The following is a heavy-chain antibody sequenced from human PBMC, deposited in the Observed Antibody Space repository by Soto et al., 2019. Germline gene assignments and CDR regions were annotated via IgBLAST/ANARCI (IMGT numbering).Heavy chain of an antibody. Sequence: QVQLVQSGAEEKKPGASVKVSCKASGYTFTSYAMHWVRQAPGQKLEWMGWINAGNGNTKYSQKFQGRVTITRDTSASTAYMELSSLRSEDTAVYYCARDPKGTTPDHNWFDPWGQGTLVTVSS. D-gene: IGHD1-7*01. J-gene: IGHJ5*02. CDR1: GYTFTSYA. CDR3: ARDPKGTTPDHNWFDP. V-gene: IGHV1-3*05. CDR2: INAGNGNT.